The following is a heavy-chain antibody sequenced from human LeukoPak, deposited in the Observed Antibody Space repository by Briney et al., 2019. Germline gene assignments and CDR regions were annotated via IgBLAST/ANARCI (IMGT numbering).Heavy chain of an antibody. CDR1: GDTLSELS. Sequence: ASVKVSCKVSGDTLSELSIHWVRQAPGKGLEWMGGFDPEEGETMYAQKFQGRVTMTEDTSTDTAYMELSSLRSEDTAVLYCARLSGYDSLDYWGQGTLVTVSS. CDR2: FDPEEGET. J-gene: IGHJ4*02. CDR3: ARLSGYDSLDY. D-gene: IGHD5-12*01. V-gene: IGHV1-24*01.